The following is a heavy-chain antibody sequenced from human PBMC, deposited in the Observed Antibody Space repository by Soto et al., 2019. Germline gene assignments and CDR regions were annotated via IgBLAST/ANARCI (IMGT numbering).Heavy chain of an antibody. CDR2: ISGSGAGT. J-gene: IGHJ6*02. D-gene: IGHD1-26*01. V-gene: IGHV3-23*01. Sequence: EVQLLESGVTLVQVGGSLRLSGVASGFSFSNYGVTWVRQAPGKGLAWVSAISGSGAGTYYAASVKGRFTISRDNSKNTVNLQMNSLRFEDTAVYHCAKRIKSESYYVGNAMDVGGQGTTVIVS. CDR3: AKRIKSESYYVGNAMDV. CDR1: GFSFSNYG.